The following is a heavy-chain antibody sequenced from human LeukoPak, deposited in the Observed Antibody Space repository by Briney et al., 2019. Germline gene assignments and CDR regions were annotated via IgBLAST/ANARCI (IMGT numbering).Heavy chain of an antibody. CDR3: ARFPEYYYDSSGQY. CDR2: IYCSGST. CDR1: GGSVSSGSYY. V-gene: IGHV4-61*01. Sequence: SETLSLTCTVSGGSVSSGSYYWSWIRQPPGKGLEWIGYIYCSGSTNYNPSLKSRVTISVDTSKNQFSLKLSSVTAADTAVYYCARFPEYYYDSSGQYWGQGTLVTVSS. D-gene: IGHD3-22*01. J-gene: IGHJ4*02.